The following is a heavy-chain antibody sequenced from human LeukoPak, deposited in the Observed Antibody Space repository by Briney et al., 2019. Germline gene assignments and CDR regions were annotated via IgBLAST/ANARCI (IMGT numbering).Heavy chain of an antibody. CDR1: GFTFDDYG. CDR3: ASAPSGELTFDY. CDR2: INWNGGST. Sequence: GGSLRLSCAASGFTFDDYGMSWVRQAPGKGLGWVSGINWNGGSTGYADSVKGRFTISRDNAKNSLYLQMNSLRAEDTALYYCASAPSGELTFDYWGQGTLVTVSS. V-gene: IGHV3-20*04. D-gene: IGHD5-12*01. J-gene: IGHJ4*02.